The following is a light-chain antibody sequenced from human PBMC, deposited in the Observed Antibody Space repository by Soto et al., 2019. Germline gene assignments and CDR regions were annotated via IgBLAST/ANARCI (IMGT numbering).Light chain of an antibody. CDR2: DAS. CDR3: QQYNNWHQFT. V-gene: IGKV3-15*01. Sequence: EIVMTQSPATLSVSPGERATLSCMASQSIGSDLAWYQQRPGQAPRLLIYDASTRAAGIPARFIGSVSGTEFTLTISSLQSEDFAVYHCQQYNNWHQFTFDPGTKVDI. J-gene: IGKJ3*01. CDR1: QSIGSD.